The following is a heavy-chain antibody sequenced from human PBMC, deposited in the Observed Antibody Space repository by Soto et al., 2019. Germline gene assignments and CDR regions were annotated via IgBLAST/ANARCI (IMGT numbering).Heavy chain of an antibody. Sequence: SETLSLTCIVSGGSVSSSNWWSWVRQPPGKGLEWIGEIYHSGSTTYNPSLKSRATISVDTSKNQFSLKLSSVTAADTAVYYCAASAPPATNYYYAMDVWGQGTTVTVSS. CDR1: GGSVSSSNW. D-gene: IGHD5-12*01. V-gene: IGHV4-4*02. CDR2: IYHSGST. CDR3: AASAPPATNYYYAMDV. J-gene: IGHJ6*02.